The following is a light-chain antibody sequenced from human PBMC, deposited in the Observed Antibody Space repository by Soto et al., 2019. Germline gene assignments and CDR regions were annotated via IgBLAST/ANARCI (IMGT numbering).Light chain of an antibody. Sequence: EVVMTQSPATLSVSPGERATLSCRASQSVTSSYLAWWQQKPGQAPRLLIYDASNRATGIPARFSGSGSGTDFTPTISSLEPEDFAVYYCQQRSNWPPWTFGQGTKVDIK. CDR2: DAS. V-gene: IGKV3-11*01. J-gene: IGKJ1*01. CDR1: QSVTSSY. CDR3: QQRSNWPPWT.